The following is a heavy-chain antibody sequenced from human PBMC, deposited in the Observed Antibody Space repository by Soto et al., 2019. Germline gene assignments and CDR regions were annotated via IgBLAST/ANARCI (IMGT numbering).Heavy chain of an antibody. D-gene: IGHD1-26*01. Sequence: QVQLVESGGGEVQPGRSLRLSCAASGFTFSSYGMHWVRQAPGKGLEWVAVIWYDGSNKYYADSVKGRFTISRDNSKNTLYLQMSSLRADDTAVYYCARMSGSPDFDYWGQGTLVTVSS. J-gene: IGHJ4*02. CDR1: GFTFSSYG. CDR2: IWYDGSNK. V-gene: IGHV3-33*01. CDR3: ARMSGSPDFDY.